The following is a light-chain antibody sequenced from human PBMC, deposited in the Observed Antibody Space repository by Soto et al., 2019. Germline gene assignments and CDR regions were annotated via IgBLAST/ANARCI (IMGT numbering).Light chain of an antibody. CDR2: GTS. V-gene: IGKV3-20*01. Sequence: EIVLTQSPDTLSLSPGERATLSCRASQSVSSSYLAWYQQTPGQAPRLLIYGTSNRATGIPDRFSGSGSGTDFTLTISRLEPEDFTTYYCQQANSYPYTFGQGTKVDIK. CDR3: QQANSYPYT. CDR1: QSVSSSY. J-gene: IGKJ2*01.